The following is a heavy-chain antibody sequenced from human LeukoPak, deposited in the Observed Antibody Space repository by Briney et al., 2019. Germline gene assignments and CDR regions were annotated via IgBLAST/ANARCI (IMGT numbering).Heavy chain of an antibody. CDR2: INHSGST. CDR1: GAFISTYY. J-gene: IGHJ5*02. D-gene: IGHD3-10*01. V-gene: IGHV4-34*01. CDR3: ARHYYSSMVRGYRFDP. Sequence: SETLSLTCTVSGAFISTYYWSWIRQPPGKGLEWIGEINHSGSTNYNPSLKSRVTISVDTSKNQFSLKLSSVTAADTAVYYCARHYYSSMVRGYRFDPWGQGTLVTVSS.